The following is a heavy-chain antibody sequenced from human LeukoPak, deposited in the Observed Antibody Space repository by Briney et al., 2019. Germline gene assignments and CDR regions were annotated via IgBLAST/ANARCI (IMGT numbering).Heavy chain of an antibody. J-gene: IGHJ6*02. D-gene: IGHD2-2*01. V-gene: IGHV1-2*02. Sequence: ASVKVSCKASGYTFTGYYMHWVRQAPGQGLEWMGWINPNSGGTNYAQKFQGRVTMTRDTSISTAYMELSRLRSEDTAVYYCARGPHCSSTSCYDYYYYYGMDVWGQGTTVTVS. CDR3: ARGPHCSSTSCYDYYYYYGMDV. CDR1: GYTFTGYY. CDR2: INPNSGGT.